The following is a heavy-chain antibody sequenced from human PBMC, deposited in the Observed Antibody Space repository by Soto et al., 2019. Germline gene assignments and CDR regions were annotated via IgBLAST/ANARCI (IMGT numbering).Heavy chain of an antibody. CDR3: ARHSLALRKNNWFDP. CDR2: IFYLGSS. Sequence: SETLSLTCTVSGDSIISSDFYWGWVRQPPGKGLEWIGSIFYLGSSYYNPSLKSRVTMSVDTSKNQFSLRLRSVTAADTALYFCARHSLALRKNNWFDPRGQGIMVTVSS. V-gene: IGHV4-39*01. J-gene: IGHJ5*02. D-gene: IGHD3-3*02. CDR1: GDSIISSDFY.